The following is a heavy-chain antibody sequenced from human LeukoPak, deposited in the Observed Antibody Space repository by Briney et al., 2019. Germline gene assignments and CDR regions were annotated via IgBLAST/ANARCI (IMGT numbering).Heavy chain of an antibody. CDR1: GFTFSSYS. D-gene: IGHD6-19*01. CDR3: AREDPGYSSG. CDR2: IYSGGST. V-gene: IGHV3-53*01. J-gene: IGHJ4*02. Sequence: GGSLRLSCAASGFTFSSYSMSWVRQAPGKGLEWVSVIYSGGSTYYADSVKGRFTISRDNSKNTLYLQMNSLRAEDTAVYYCAREDPGYSSGWGQGTLVTVSS.